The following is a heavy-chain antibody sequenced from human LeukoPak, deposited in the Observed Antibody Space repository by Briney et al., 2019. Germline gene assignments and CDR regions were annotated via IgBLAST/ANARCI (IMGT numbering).Heavy chain of an antibody. D-gene: IGHD3-22*01. CDR1: GCTFDDYA. Sequence: GGSLRLSCAASGCTFDDYAMHWVRQAPGKGREWVSGISWNSGSIGYADSVKGRFTISRDNAKNSLYLQMNSLRAEDTAVYYCAKLGSGYYYPYYYFYMDVWGKGTTVTVSS. J-gene: IGHJ6*03. V-gene: IGHV3-9*01. CDR2: ISWNSGSI. CDR3: AKLGSGYYYPYYYFYMDV.